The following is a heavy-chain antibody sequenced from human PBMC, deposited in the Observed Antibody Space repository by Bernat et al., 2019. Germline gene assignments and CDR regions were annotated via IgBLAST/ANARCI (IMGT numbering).Heavy chain of an antibody. CDR1: GFTFGDYA. CDR3: TRVRWGVDKKYYFDY. V-gene: IGHV3-49*04. D-gene: IGHD3-10*01. CDR2: IRSKAYGGTT. Sequence: EVQLVESGGGLVQPGRSLRLSCTASGFTFGDYAMSWVRQAPGKGLEWVGFIRSKAYGGTTEYAASVKDRFTISSDDSKSIAYLHMNSLKTEDTAVYYCTRVRWGVDKKYYFDYWGQGTLVTVSS. J-gene: IGHJ4*02.